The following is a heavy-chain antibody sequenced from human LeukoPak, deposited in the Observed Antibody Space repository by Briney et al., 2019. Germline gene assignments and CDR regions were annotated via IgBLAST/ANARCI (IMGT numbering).Heavy chain of an antibody. D-gene: IGHD1-26*01. CDR2: IWYDGSTK. V-gene: IGHV3-33*06. CDR1: GFTFSSYG. CDR3: AKDPRWSYYRDYYYLMVV. J-gene: IGHJ6*03. Sequence: PGGSLRLSCAASGFTFSSYGMHWVRQAPGKGLEWVAGIWYDGSTKYYADSVKGRFTISRENSKNTMYLQMNSLRAEDAAVYYCAKDPRWSYYRDYYYLMVVGGKGTTVTVSS.